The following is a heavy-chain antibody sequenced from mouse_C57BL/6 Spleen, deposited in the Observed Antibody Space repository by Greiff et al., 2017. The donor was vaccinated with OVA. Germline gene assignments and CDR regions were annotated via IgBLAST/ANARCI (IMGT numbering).Heavy chain of an antibody. D-gene: IGHD1-1*01. CDR2: INPNNGGT. Sequence: VHVKQSGPELVKPGASVKIPCKASGYTFTDYNMDWVKQSHGKSLEWIGDINPNNGGTIYNQKFKGKATLTVDKSSSTAYMELRSLTSEDTAVYYCARVTTVVGDYFDCWGQGTTLTVSS. CDR3: ARVTTVVGDYFDC. CDR1: GYTFTDYN. V-gene: IGHV1-18*01. J-gene: IGHJ2*01.